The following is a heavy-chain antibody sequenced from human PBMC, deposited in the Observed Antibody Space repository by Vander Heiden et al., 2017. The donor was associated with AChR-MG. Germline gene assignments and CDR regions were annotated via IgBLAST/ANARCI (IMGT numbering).Heavy chain of an antibody. V-gene: IGHV3-30-3*01. CDR3: ARSFTVTSQYNGMDV. CDR2: ISHDGYQK. D-gene: IGHD4-17*01. Sequence: QVHLVESGGGVVQPGTSLRLSCAGPGFTLSGYAMHWVRQAPGQGLEWVAVISHDGYQKHIADSVKGRFIISRDHSNNALYLQMNTLTTADTAVYYCARSFTVTSQYNGMDVWGQGTTVTVSS. J-gene: IGHJ6*02. CDR1: GFTLSGYA.